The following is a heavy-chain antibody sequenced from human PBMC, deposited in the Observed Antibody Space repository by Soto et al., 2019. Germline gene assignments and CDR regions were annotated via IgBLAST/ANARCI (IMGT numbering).Heavy chain of an antibody. D-gene: IGHD3-10*01. CDR2: IYYNGDT. CDR1: GGPISSDSYY. V-gene: IGHV4-39*01. J-gene: IGHJ4*02. CDR3: AKHFYGSGSYWNFDY. Sequence: SETLSLTCTVSGGPISSDSYYWGWIRQPPGKGLEWIGSIYYNGDTYYNPSLRSRVTISVDTSKIQFSLKLSSVTAADTAVYYCAKHFYGSGSYWNFDYWGQGTLVTVSS.